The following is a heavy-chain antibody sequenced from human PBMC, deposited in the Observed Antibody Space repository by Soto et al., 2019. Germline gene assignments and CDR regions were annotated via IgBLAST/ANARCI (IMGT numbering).Heavy chain of an antibody. CDR1: GYPFSSNG. CDR3: AREGGPTTADAFDI. CDR2: IGVYSGST. Sequence: QAQLVQSGVEVKKPGASGKVSCKASGYPFSSNGISWVRQAPGRGLEWMGWIGVYSGSTNYAQKFQGRVSMTTDTSTSTAYMELRSLRSDDTAVYFCAREGGPTTADAFDIWGRGTMVVVST. V-gene: IGHV1-18*04. D-gene: IGHD1-26*01. J-gene: IGHJ3*02.